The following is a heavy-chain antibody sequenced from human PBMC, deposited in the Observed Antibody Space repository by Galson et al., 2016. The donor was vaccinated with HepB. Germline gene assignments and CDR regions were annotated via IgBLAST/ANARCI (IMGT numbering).Heavy chain of an antibody. J-gene: IGHJ5*02. CDR3: SGGELARGFDP. CDR2: IYQSGTT. Sequence: ETLSLTCAVSGGSINSNNWWNWVRQPPGKGLEWIGEIYQSGTTHYNSSLKSRVTISIDNSENQFSLRMTSVTAADTAVYYCSGGELARGFDPWGQGSLVTVSS. D-gene: IGHD5-24*01. V-gene: IGHV4-4*02. CDR1: GGSINSNNW.